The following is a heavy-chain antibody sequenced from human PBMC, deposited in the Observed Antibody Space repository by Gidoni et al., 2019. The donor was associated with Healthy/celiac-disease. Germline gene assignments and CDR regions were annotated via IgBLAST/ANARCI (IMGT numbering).Heavy chain of an antibody. Sequence: QVQLVESGGGVVQPGRSLRLSCAASGFTFSSYAMHWVRQAPGKGLEWVAVIWYDGSNKYYANSVKGRFTISRDNSKNTLYLQMNSLRAEDTAVYYCLRDSADIVVMTAPRGEYDAFDIWGQGTVVTVSS. CDR2: IWYDGSNK. J-gene: IGHJ3*02. CDR1: GFTFSSYA. CDR3: LRDSADIVVMTAPRGEYDAFDI. D-gene: IGHD2-21*02. V-gene: IGHV3-33*01.